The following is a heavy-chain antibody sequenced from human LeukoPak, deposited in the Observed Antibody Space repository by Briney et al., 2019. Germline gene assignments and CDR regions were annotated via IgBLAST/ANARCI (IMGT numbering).Heavy chain of an antibody. CDR2: INAYNGNT. V-gene: IGHV1-18*01. CDR1: GYTFTSHG. D-gene: IGHD3-10*01. CDR3: ARDSITMVRGDGKGRYFDY. J-gene: IGHJ4*02. Sequence: ASVKVSCKASGYTFTSHGISWGRQAPGQGLEWMGLINAYNGNTNYAQKLQGRVTMTTDTSTSTAYMELRSLRSDDTAVYYCARDSITMVRGDGKGRYFDYWGQGTLVTVSS.